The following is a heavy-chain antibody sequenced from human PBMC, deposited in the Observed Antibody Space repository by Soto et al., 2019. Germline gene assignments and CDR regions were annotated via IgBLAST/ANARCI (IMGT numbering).Heavy chain of an antibody. D-gene: IGHD3-22*01. J-gene: IGHJ2*01. V-gene: IGHV1-46*03. CDR1: GYTFTSYY. CDR3: ATAYDSSGEERLRIRGYWYFEL. CDR2: INPSGGST. Sequence: QVQLVQSGAEVKKPGASVKVSCKASGYTFTSYYMHWVRQAPGQGLEWMGIINPSGGSTSYAQQYQGSVTMARDTSTSTVYMGTSSLRSEDTDVYYCATAYDSSGEERLRIRGYWYFELWGRGTLDTVSS.